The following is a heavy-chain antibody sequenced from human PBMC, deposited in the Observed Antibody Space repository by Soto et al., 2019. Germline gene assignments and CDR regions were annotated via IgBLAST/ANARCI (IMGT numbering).Heavy chain of an antibody. J-gene: IGHJ4*02. CDR2: VKRKTNGGTT. D-gene: IGHD3-10*01. Sequence: PGGSLRLSCAASGFTFTNAWMSWVRQAPGKGLEWVGRVKRKTNGGTTDYAAPVKDRFNISRDDSKNTLYLQMNNLKTEDTAVYYCATCYGSGTDCQEDYLAFWGQGTXVTVSS. CDR1: GFTFTNAW. V-gene: IGHV3-15*01. CDR3: ATCYGSGTDCQEDYLAF.